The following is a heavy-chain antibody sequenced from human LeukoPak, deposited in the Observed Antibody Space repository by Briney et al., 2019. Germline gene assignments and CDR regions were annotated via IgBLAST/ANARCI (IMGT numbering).Heavy chain of an antibody. Sequence: PGGSLRLSCAASGFTFSNYWMDWVRQAPGKGLEWVAGIKGDGSEKYSVDSVRGRFTISRDNAKNSLYLQMNSLRAEDTGLFYCARDLRGHDSYWGQGTLVTVSS. CDR1: GFTFSNYW. J-gene: IGHJ4*02. CDR3: ARDLRGHDSY. D-gene: IGHD3-16*01. V-gene: IGHV3-7*01. CDR2: IKGDGSEK.